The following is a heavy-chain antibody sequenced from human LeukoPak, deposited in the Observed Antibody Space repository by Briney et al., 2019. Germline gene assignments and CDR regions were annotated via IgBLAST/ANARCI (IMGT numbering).Heavy chain of an antibody. J-gene: IGHJ6*03. V-gene: IGHV3-30*02. Sequence: PGGSLRLSCAASGFTFSSYGMHWVRQAPGKGLEWVAFIRYDGSNKYYADSVKGRFTISRDNSKNTLYLQMNSLRAEDTAVYYCARGEMATMSGFGGGYYYYYMDVWGKGTTVTVSS. D-gene: IGHD5-24*01. CDR3: ARGEMATMSGFGGGYYYYYMDV. CDR1: GFTFSSYG. CDR2: IRYDGSNK.